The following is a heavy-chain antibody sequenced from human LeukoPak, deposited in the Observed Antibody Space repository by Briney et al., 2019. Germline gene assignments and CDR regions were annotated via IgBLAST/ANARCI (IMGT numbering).Heavy chain of an antibody. D-gene: IGHD2-15*01. Sequence: SETLSLTCTVSGGSISSHYWSWIRQPPGKGLEWIGYIYYSGSTNYNPSLKSRVTISVDTSKNQFFLKLSSVTAADTAVYYCARVVLYNWFDPWGQGTLVTVSS. CDR2: IYYSGST. CDR3: ARVVLYNWFDP. V-gene: IGHV4-59*11. CDR1: GGSISSHY. J-gene: IGHJ5*02.